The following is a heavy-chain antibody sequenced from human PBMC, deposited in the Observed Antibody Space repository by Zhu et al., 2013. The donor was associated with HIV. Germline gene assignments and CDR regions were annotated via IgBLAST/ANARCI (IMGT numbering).Heavy chain of an antibody. V-gene: IGHV4-30-4*01. J-gene: IGHJ6*03. Sequence: QVQLQESGPGLVKPSQTLSLTCTVSGGSISSGDYYWSWIRQPPGKGLEWIGYIYYSGSTYYNPSLKSRVTISVDTSKNQFSLKLSSVTAADTAVYYCARANPTVAKAYYYYYYMDVWGKGTTVTVSS. CDR3: ARANPTVAKAYYYYYYMDV. CDR1: GGSISSGDYY. CDR2: IYYSGST. D-gene: IGHD4-17*01.